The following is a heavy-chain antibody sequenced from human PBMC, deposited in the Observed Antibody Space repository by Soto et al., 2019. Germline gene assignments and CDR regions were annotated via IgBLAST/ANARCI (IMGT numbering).Heavy chain of an antibody. Sequence: LQLQQSGPGLVKPSETLSLTCTVSGYSISTNNYYWGWIRRPPGKGLERIGSVSQLGDTYYNPSLKGRVTISVDTSKNQFSLRLSSVTAADTAVYYCAKVSGSYLAIPGDYWGQGTLVTVSS. D-gene: IGHD1-26*01. CDR2: VSQLGDT. J-gene: IGHJ4*02. CDR3: AKVSGSYLAIPGDY. V-gene: IGHV4-39*01. CDR1: GYSISTNNYY.